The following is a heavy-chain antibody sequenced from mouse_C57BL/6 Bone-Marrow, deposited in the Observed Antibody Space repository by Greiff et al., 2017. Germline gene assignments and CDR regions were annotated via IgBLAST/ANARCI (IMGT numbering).Heavy chain of an antibody. CDR1: GFTFSDYY. Sequence: EVHLVESGGGLVQPGGSLKLSCAASGFTFSDYYMYWVRQTPEKRLEWVAYISNGGGSTYYPDTVKGRFTISRDNAKNTLYLQMSRLKSEDTAMYYCARLGRGYFDVWGTGTTVTVSS. V-gene: IGHV5-12*01. CDR3: ARLGRGYFDV. D-gene: IGHD4-1*01. J-gene: IGHJ1*03. CDR2: ISNGGGST.